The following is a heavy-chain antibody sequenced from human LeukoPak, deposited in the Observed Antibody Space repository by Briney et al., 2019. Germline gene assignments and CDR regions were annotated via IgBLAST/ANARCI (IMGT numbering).Heavy chain of an antibody. CDR1: GFTFSSYW. V-gene: IGHV3-7*01. CDR3: ARAPHYCSSTSCRLFGAFDI. J-gene: IGHJ3*02. CDR2: IKQDGSEK. D-gene: IGHD2-2*01. Sequence: PGGSLRLSCAASGFTFSSYWMSWVRQAPGKGLEWVANIKQDGSEKYYVDSVKGRFTISRDNAKNSLYLQMNSLRAEDTAVYYCARAPHYCSSTSCRLFGAFDIWGQGTMVTVSS.